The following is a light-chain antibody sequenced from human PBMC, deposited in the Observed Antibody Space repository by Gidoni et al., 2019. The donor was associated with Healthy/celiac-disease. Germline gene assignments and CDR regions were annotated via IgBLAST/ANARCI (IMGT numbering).Light chain of an antibody. CDR2: DDS. CDR3: QVWDSSSDHVV. CDR1: KIGRKS. V-gene: IGLV3-21*02. J-gene: IGLJ2*01. Sequence: SYVLTQPPSVSVAPGQPARIPCGGNKIGRKSVHWYKQKPGQAPVLVVYDDSDRPSGIPERFSGSNSGNTATLTISRVEAGDEADYYCQVWDSSSDHVVFGGGTKLTVL.